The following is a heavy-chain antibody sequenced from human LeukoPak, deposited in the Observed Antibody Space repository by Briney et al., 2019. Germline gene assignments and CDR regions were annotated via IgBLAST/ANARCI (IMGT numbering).Heavy chain of an antibody. CDR1: GYTFTGYY. CDR3: ASFTMIKDYYFDY. D-gene: IGHD3-22*01. CDR2: INPNSGGT. V-gene: IGHV1-2*02. J-gene: IGHJ4*02. Sequence: ASVKVSCKASGYTFTGYYMHWVRQAPGQGLEWMGWINPNSGGTNYAQKFQGRVTMTRDTSISTAYMELSRLRSDDTVVYYCASFTMIKDYYFDYWGQGTLVTVSS.